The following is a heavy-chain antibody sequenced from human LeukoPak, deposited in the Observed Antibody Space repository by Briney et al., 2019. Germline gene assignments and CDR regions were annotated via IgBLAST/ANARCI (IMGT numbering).Heavy chain of an antibody. CDR2: MNPNSGNT. CDR3: ARELLWFGEYYYYGMDV. V-gene: IGHV1-8*01. CDR1: GYTFTSYD. D-gene: IGHD3-10*01. Sequence: ASVKVSCKASGYTFTSYDINWVRQATGQGLEWMGWMNPNSGNTGYAQKFQGRVTMTRNTSISTAYMELSSLRSEDTAVYYCARELLWFGEYYYYGMDVWGQGTTVTVSS. J-gene: IGHJ6*02.